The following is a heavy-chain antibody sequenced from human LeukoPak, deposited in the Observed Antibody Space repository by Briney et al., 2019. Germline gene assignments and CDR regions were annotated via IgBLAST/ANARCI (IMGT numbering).Heavy chain of an antibody. CDR3: AKDGETYYYGSGNYFDY. J-gene: IGHJ4*02. D-gene: IGHD3-10*01. CDR2: INSDGSST. Sequence: GGSLRLSCAASGFTFSSYWMHWVRQAPGKGLVWVSRINSDGSSTSYADSVKGRFTISRDNAKNTLYLQMNSLRAEDTAVYYCAKDGETYYYGSGNYFDYWGQGTLVTVSS. V-gene: IGHV3-74*01. CDR1: GFTFSSYW.